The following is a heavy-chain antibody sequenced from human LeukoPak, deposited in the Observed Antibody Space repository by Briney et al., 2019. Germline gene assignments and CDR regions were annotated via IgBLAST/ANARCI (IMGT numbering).Heavy chain of an antibody. J-gene: IGHJ4*02. CDR3: AKDCPEPTYYDFWSGYSDPCGAYDY. CDR2: ISSSSSYI. D-gene: IGHD3-3*01. CDR1: GFTFSSYS. V-gene: IGHV3-21*04. Sequence: GGSLRLSCAASGFTFSSYSMNWVRQAPGKGLEWVSSISSSSSYIYYADSVKGRFTISRDNSKNTLYLQMNSLRAEDTAVYYCAKDCPEPTYYDFWSGYSDPCGAYDYWGQGTLVTVSS.